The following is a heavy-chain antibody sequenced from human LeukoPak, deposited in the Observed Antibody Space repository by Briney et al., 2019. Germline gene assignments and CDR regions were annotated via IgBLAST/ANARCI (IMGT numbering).Heavy chain of an antibody. D-gene: IGHD3-22*01. CDR2: ISSSGSTI. Sequence: GGSLRLSCAASGFTFSVYYMSWIRQAPGKGLEWVSYISSSGSTIYYADSVKGRFTISRDNAKNSLYLQMNSLRAEDTAVYYCARVRRGWYYYDSSGPDAFDIWGQGTMVTVSS. V-gene: IGHV3-11*04. J-gene: IGHJ3*02. CDR1: GFTFSVYY. CDR3: ARVRRGWYYYDSSGPDAFDI.